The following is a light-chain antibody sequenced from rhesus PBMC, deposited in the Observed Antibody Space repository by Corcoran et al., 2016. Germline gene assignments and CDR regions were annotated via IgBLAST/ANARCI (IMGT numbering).Light chain of an antibody. CDR3: AAWDNSLSGLV. V-gene: IGLV1-60*01. CDR2: FND. Sequence: QSILTQPPSASEAARKSVTISCSGSSSNIGINSVSWYQQLPEAAPQLLIYFNDRRASGISDRFSGSKSGTSASLALSGLQPDDEAHYYCAAWDNSLSGLVFGSGTKLTVL. J-gene: IGLJ6*01. CDR1: SSNIGINS.